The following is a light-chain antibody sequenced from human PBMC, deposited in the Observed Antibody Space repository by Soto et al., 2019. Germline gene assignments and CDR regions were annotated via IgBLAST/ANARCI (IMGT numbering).Light chain of an antibody. CDR1: SSNIGAGYD. CDR2: GNS. V-gene: IGLV1-40*01. Sequence: QSVLTQPPSVSGSPGQRVTISCTGSSSNIGAGYDVHWYQQLPGTAPKLLIYGNSNRPSGVPDRFSGSKSGTSASLAITGLQAEDEADYYSQSYDSNLSLVFGGGTKVTVL. CDR3: QSYDSNLSLV. J-gene: IGLJ2*01.